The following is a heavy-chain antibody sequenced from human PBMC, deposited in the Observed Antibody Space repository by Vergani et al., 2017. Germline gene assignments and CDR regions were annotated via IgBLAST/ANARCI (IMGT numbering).Heavy chain of an antibody. CDR3: ARDCRDEINYYYYGMDV. D-gene: IGHD2-15*01. CDR1: GGTFSSYA. CDR2: IIPIFGTA. Sequence: QVQLVQSGAEVKKPGSSVKVSCKASGGTFSSYAISWVRQAPGQGLEWMGRIIPIFGTANYAQKFQGRVTITADESTSTAYMELSSLRSEDTAVYYCARDCRDEINYYYYGMDVWGQGTTVTVSS. J-gene: IGHJ6*02. V-gene: IGHV1-69*18.